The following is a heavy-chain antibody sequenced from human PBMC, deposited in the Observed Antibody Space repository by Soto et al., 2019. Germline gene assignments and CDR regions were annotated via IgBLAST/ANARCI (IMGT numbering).Heavy chain of an antibody. CDR3: TRHAGDDFWSGYRQPDYYYYGMDV. CDR1: GFTFSGSA. V-gene: IGHV3-73*01. Sequence: EVQLVESGGGLVQPGGSLKLSCAASGFTFSGSAMHWVRQASGKGLEWVGRIRSKANSYATAYAASVKGRFTISRDDSKNTAYLQMNSLKTEDTAVYYCTRHAGDDFWSGYRQPDYYYYGMDVWGQGTTVTVSS. D-gene: IGHD3-3*01. CDR2: IRSKANSYAT. J-gene: IGHJ6*02.